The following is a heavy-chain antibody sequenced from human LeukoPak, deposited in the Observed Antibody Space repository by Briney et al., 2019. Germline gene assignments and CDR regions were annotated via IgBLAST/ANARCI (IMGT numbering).Heavy chain of an antibody. CDR2: IYYSGST. V-gene: IGHV4-59*08. J-gene: IGHJ4*02. CDR1: GGSIGSYL. Sequence: SETLSLTCTVSGGSIGSYLWSWIRQPPGRGLEWIGYIYYSGSTNYNPSLKSRVTISVDTSKNQFSLKLNSVTAADTAVYYYARLWSSGTTPIDYWGQGTLVTVSS. D-gene: IGHD3-10*01. CDR3: ARLWSSGTTPIDY.